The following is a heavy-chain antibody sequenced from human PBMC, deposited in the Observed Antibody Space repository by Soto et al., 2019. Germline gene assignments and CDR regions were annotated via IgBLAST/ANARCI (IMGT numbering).Heavy chain of an antibody. CDR3: ASVASRWYPYFFDS. D-gene: IGHD6-13*01. J-gene: IGHJ4*02. CDR1: EGTFNSYA. CDR2: IIPYYNTL. V-gene: IGHV1-69*01. Sequence: QAQVVQSGAEVRKPGSSVKLSCKASEGTFNSYAIAWVRQAPGQGLEWMGGIIPYYNTLNYAQKFQDRVTITADDSTNTVYMALSSLRSDDTAVSFCASVASRWYPYFFDSWAQGTLVTVSS.